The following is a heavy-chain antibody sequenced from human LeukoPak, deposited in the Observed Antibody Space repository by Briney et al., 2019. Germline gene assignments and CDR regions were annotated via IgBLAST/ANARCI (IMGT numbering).Heavy chain of an antibody. CDR3: ARGGTNYYDSSGYYPPTHWFDP. J-gene: IGHJ5*02. D-gene: IGHD3-22*01. V-gene: IGHV1-69*05. Sequence: SVKVSCKASVGTFSSYAISWVRQAPGQGLEWMGGIIPIFGTANYAQKFQGRVTITTDESTSTAYMELSSLRSEDTAVYYCARGGTNYYDSSGYYPPTHWFDPWGQGTLVTVSS. CDR1: VGTFSSYA. CDR2: IIPIFGTA.